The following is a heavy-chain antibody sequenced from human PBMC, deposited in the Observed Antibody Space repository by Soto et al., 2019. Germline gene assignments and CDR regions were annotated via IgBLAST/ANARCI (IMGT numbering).Heavy chain of an antibody. CDR2: ISVYNGDT. J-gene: IGHJ6*02. Sequence: ASGKVSCKASGYILTSYGISWVRQAPGQGLEWMGWISVYNGDTNHAQKFQGRVIMTTDTSTSTAFMELRTLRSDDTAVYYCATTTGYSYHYYGMDVWGQGTTVTVSS. CDR1: GYILTSYG. V-gene: IGHV1-18*01. CDR3: ATTTGYSYHYYGMDV. D-gene: IGHD3-9*01.